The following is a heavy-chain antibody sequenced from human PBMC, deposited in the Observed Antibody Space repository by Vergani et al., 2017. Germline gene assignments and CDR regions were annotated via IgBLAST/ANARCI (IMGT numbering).Heavy chain of an antibody. CDR1: GYTFTSYA. J-gene: IGHJ2*01. CDR2: INAGNGNT. V-gene: IGHV1-3*01. D-gene: IGHD3-16*02. CDR3: ARDFGEVTIGGVIVNWYFDL. Sequence: QVQLVQSGAEVKKPGASVKVSCKASGYTFTSYAMHWVRQAPGQRLEWMGWINAGNGNTKYSQKFQGRVTMTTDTSTSTAYMELRSLRSDDTAVYYCARDFGEVTIGGVIVNWYFDLWGRGTLVTVSS.